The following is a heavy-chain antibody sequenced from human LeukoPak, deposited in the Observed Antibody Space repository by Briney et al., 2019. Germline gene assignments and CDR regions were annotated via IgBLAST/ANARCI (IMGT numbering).Heavy chain of an antibody. V-gene: IGHV3-48*03. CDR2: ISGPSI. CDR1: GFTLSAYE. D-gene: IGHD3-22*01. CDR3: ARARDNYDISSFSALDY. J-gene: IGHJ4*02. Sequence: PGGSLRLSCAASGFTLSAYEMNWVRQAPGKGLEWISYISGPSIQYADSVKGRFTISGDNAKNSLYLQMNSLRAEDTAVYYCARARDNYDISSFSALDYWGQGTLVTVSS.